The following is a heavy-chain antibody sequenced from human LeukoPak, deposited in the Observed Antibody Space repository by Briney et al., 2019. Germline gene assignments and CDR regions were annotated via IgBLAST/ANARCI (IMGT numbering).Heavy chain of an antibody. V-gene: IGHV4-34*01. J-gene: IGHJ4*02. CDR2: INHSGST. CDR1: GGSFSVYY. CDR3: ARDPTWDY. Sequence: SETLSLTCAVYGGSFSVYYWSWIRQPPGKGLEWIGEINHSGSTNYNPSLKSRVTISVDTSKNQFSLKLSSVTAADTAVYYCARDPTWDYWGQGTLVTVSS.